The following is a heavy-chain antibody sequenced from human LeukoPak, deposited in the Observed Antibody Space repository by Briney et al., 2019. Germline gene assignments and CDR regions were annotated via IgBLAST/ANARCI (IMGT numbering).Heavy chain of an antibody. D-gene: IGHD3-22*01. Sequence: ASVKVSCKASGYTFTSYGISWVRQAPGQRLEWMGWINAGNGNTKYSQKFQGRVTITRDTSASTAYMELSSLRSEDTAVYYCARSKGSGYSDYWGQGTLVTVSS. J-gene: IGHJ4*02. CDR2: INAGNGNT. CDR3: ARSKGSGYSDY. V-gene: IGHV1-3*01. CDR1: GYTFTSYG.